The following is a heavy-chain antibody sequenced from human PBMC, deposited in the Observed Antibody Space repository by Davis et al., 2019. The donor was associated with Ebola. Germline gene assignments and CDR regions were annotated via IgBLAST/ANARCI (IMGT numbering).Heavy chain of an antibody. J-gene: IGHJ6*02. V-gene: IGHV1-69*04. CDR1: GGTFSSYA. CDR2: IIPILGIA. CDR3: ARDEGYCSSTSCYDYYGMDV. Sequence: SVKVSCKASGGTFSSYAISWVRQAPGQGLEWMGRIIPILGIANYAQKFQGRVTITADKSASTAYMELSSLRSEDTAVYYCARDEGYCSSTSCYDYYGMDVWGQGTTVTVSS. D-gene: IGHD2-2*01.